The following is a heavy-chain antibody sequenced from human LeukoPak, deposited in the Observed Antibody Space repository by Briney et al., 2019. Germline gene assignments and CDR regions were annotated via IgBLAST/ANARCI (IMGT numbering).Heavy chain of an antibody. CDR3: AKGLEYQLLVGYDYYGMDV. CDR1: GFPLTKYD. J-gene: IGHJ6*02. Sequence: GGSLRLSCVASGFPLTKYDMYWLRQAPGKGLECVAVISRSGDNTYYTDSVRGRFTVSRDNSKNTPYLQMDSLRAEDTAIYYCAKGLEYQLLVGYDYYGMDVWGQGTTVTVSS. V-gene: IGHV3-23*01. D-gene: IGHD2-2*01. CDR2: ISRSGDNT.